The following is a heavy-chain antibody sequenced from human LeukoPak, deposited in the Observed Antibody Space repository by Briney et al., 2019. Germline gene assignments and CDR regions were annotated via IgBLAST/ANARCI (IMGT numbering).Heavy chain of an antibody. Sequence: PGGSLRLSCAASGVTVSSNYMIWVRQAPGKGLEWVSVVYSGGSTYYADSVKGRFTISRDNSKNTLYLQMNSLRAEGTAVYYCARGVRSYQALVDYWGQGTLVTVSS. V-gene: IGHV3-66*01. CDR3: ARGVRSYQALVDY. CDR1: GVTVSSNY. D-gene: IGHD1-26*01. J-gene: IGHJ4*02. CDR2: VYSGGST.